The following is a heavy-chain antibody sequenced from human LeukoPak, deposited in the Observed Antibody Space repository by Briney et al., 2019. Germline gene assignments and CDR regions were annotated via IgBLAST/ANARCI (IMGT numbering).Heavy chain of an antibody. CDR3: ARRPILYSGSMGGFDY. D-gene: IGHD1-26*01. J-gene: IGHJ4*02. V-gene: IGHV3-48*01. CDR2: ISSSSSTI. Sequence: PGGSLRLSCAASGFTFSSYSMNWVRQAPGKGLEWVSYISSSSSTIYYADSVKGRFTISRDNAKNSLYLQMNSLRAEDTAVYYCARRPILYSGSMGGFDYWGQGTLVTVSS. CDR1: GFTFSSYS.